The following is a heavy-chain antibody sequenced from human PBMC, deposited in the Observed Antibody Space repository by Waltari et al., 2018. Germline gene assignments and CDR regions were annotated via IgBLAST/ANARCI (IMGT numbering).Heavy chain of an antibody. D-gene: IGHD1-26*01. J-gene: IGHJ4*02. CDR1: GYTLTADY. CDR3: ARVEGIVGATGIDY. Sequence: QVQLVQSGAEVKKPGASVKVSCTASGYTLTADYLPWVRQAPGQGLEWMGRINPNSGGTNYAQKFQGRVTMTRDTSISTAYMELSRLRSDDTAVYYCARVEGIVGATGIDYWGQGTLVTVSS. V-gene: IGHV1-2*06. CDR2: INPNSGGT.